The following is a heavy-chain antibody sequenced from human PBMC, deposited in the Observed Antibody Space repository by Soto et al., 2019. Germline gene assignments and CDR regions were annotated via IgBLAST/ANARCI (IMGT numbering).Heavy chain of an antibody. D-gene: IGHD3-22*01. CDR3: ARAGWDSSGYYNN. V-gene: IGHV1-69*12. CDR1: GGTFSSYA. CDR2: IIPIFGTA. Sequence: QVQLVQSGAEVKKPGSSVKVSCKASGGTFSSYAISWVRQAPGQVLEWMGGIIPIFGTANYAQKFQGRVTITADESTSTDYMELSSLRSEATAVYYCARAGWDSSGYYNNWGQGTLVTVSS. J-gene: IGHJ1*01.